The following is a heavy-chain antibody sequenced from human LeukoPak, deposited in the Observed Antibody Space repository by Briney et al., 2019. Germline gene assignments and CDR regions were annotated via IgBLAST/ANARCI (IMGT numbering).Heavy chain of an antibody. CDR3: ARAKDYDILTGYYESGYYYGMDV. CDR1: GGTFSSYA. J-gene: IGHJ6*04. D-gene: IGHD3-9*01. Sequence: SVKVSCKASGGTFSSYAISWVRQAPGQGLEWMGGIIPIFGTANYAQKFQGRVTITADESTSTAYMELSSLRSEDTAVYYCARAKDYDILTGYYESGYYYGMDVWGKGTTVIVSS. CDR2: IIPIFGTA. V-gene: IGHV1-69*13.